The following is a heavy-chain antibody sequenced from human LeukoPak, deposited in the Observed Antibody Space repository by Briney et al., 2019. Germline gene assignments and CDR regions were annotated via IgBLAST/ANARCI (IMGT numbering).Heavy chain of an antibody. Sequence: PSETLSLTCTVSGGSISSSSYYWGWIRQPPGKGLEWIGSIYYSGSTYYNPSLKSRVTISVDTSKNQFSLKLSSVTAADTAVYYCARQITILGVVPRGYYFDYWGQGTLVTVSS. CDR3: ARQITILGVVPRGYYFDY. CDR2: IYYSGST. CDR1: GGSISSSSYY. J-gene: IGHJ4*02. D-gene: IGHD3-3*01. V-gene: IGHV4-39*01.